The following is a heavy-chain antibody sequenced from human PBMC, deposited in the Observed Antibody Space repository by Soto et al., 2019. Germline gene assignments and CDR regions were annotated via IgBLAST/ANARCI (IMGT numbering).Heavy chain of an antibody. J-gene: IGHJ5*02. CDR1: GYTFTSYD. CDR2: MNPNSGNK. Sequence: QVQLVQSGAEVKKPGASVKVSCKASGYTFTSYDINWVRQATGQGIEYLGWMNPNSGNKGYVKKFQGRGTMTRATAMSTAYMGLSSLRSEDTAVYYCARGIKYGDYSRWFDPWGPGTLVTVSS. V-gene: IGHV1-8*01. CDR3: ARGIKYGDYSRWFDP. D-gene: IGHD4-17*01.